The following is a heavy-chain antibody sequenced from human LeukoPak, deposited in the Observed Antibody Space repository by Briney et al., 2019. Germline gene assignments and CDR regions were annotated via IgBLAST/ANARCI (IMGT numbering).Heavy chain of an antibody. CDR2: IYYSGST. J-gene: IGHJ6*03. CDR3: ARGNSSSWSYYFYYYYMDV. V-gene: IGHV4-39*07. CDR1: GGSISSSSSS. Sequence: SETLSLTCTVSGGSISSSSSSWGWIRQPPGKGLEWVGSIYYSGSTYYNPSLKSRVTISVDTSKNQFSLKLSSVTAADTAVYYCARGNSSSWSYYFYYYYMDVWGKGTTVTVSS. D-gene: IGHD6-13*01.